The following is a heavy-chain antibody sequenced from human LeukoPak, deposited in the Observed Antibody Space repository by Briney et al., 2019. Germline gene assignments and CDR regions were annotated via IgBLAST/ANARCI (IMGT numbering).Heavy chain of an antibody. D-gene: IGHD5-24*01. Sequence: GGSLRLSCAASGFTFDDYGMSWVRQAPGKGLEWVSGINWNGDSTGYADSVKGRFTISRDNAKNSLYLQMNSLRAEDTAVYYCAREGRWLAAFDIWGQGTMVTVSS. CDR1: GFTFDDYG. CDR2: INWNGDST. J-gene: IGHJ3*02. V-gene: IGHV3-20*04. CDR3: AREGRWLAAFDI.